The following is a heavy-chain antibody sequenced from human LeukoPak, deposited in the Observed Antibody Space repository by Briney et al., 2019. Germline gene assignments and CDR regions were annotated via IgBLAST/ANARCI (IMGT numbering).Heavy chain of an antibody. CDR2: IYYSGST. CDR3: ARERSGSYAFDY. V-gene: IGHV4-59*01. CDR1: GGSISSYY. J-gene: IGHJ4*02. Sequence: PSETLSLTCTVSGGSISSYYWSWIRSPQGKGRGWIGYIYYSGSTNYNPSLKSRVTISVDTSKNQFSLKLSSVTAADTAVYYCARERSGSYAFDYWGQGTLVTVSS. D-gene: IGHD1-26*01.